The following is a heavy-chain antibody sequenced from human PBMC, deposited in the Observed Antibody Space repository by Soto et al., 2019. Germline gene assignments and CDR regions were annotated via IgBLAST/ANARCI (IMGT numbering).Heavy chain of an antibody. Sequence: EVHLLESGGGLMQPGGSLRLSCAASGFTFSSYAMNWVRQAPGKGLEWVSTIGGSGGSTYYADSVKGRFTISRDNSKNTLYVQMNSLRAEDTAVYYCAKDIRGAVGDWGQGTLVTVSS. CDR2: IGGSGGST. V-gene: IGHV3-23*01. J-gene: IGHJ4*02. D-gene: IGHD3-10*01. CDR3: AKDIRGAVGD. CDR1: GFTFSSYA.